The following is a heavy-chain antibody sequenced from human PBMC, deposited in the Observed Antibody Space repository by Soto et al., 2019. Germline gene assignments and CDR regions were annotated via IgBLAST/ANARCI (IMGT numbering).Heavy chain of an antibody. CDR1: GFTVSSNY. D-gene: IGHD3-10*01. V-gene: IGHV3-53*04. Sequence: GGSLRLSCAASGFTVSSNYMSWVRQAPGKGLEWVSVIYSGGSTYYADSVKGRFTISRHNSKNTLYLQMNSLRAEDTAVYYCASMVRGVPGYFDLWGRGTLVTVSS. CDR3: ASMVRGVPGYFDL. CDR2: IYSGGST. J-gene: IGHJ2*01.